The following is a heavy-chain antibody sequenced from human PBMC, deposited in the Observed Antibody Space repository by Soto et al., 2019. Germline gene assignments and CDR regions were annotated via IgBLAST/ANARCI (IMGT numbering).Heavy chain of an antibody. V-gene: IGHV1-8*01. D-gene: IGHD6-13*01. CDR1: GYTFTSYD. CDR3: ARGLIAAPSTVY. J-gene: IGHJ4*02. CDR2: MNPNSGNT. Sequence: ASVKVSCKASGYTFTSYDINWVRQATGQGLEWMGWMNPNSGNTGYAQKFQGRVTMTRNTSISTAYMELSSLRSEDTAVYYCARGLIAAPSTVYWGQGTLVTVSS.